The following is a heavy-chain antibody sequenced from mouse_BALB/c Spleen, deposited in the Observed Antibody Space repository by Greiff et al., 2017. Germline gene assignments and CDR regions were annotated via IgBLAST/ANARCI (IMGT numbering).Heavy chain of an antibody. CDR1: GYTFTNYW. Sequence: QVQLQQSGAELVRPGTSVKISCKASGYTFTNYWLGWVKQRPGHGLEWIGDIYPGGGYTNYNEKFKGKATLTADTSSSTAYMQLSSLTSEDSAVYFCARREYGNYIYAMDYWGQGTSVTVSS. CDR3: ARREYGNYIYAMDY. CDR2: IYPGGGYT. V-gene: IGHV1-63*02. J-gene: IGHJ4*01. D-gene: IGHD2-10*02.